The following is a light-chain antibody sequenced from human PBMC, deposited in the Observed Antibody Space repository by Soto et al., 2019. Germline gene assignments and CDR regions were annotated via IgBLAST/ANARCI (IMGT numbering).Light chain of an antibody. CDR2: GAS. CDR3: QQYGSSPRLT. J-gene: IGKJ4*01. V-gene: IGKV3-20*01. Sequence: EIVLTQSPGTLTLSPGERATLSCRASQSVSSSYLAWYQQKPGQAPRLLIYGASSRATGIPDRFSGSGSGTDFTLTISILEHEDFAVYYCQQYGSSPRLTFGGGTKVEIK. CDR1: QSVSSSY.